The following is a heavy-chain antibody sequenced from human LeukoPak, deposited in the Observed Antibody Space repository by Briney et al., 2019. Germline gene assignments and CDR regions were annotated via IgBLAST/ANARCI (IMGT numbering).Heavy chain of an antibody. V-gene: IGHV4-38-2*02. D-gene: IGHD6-19*01. J-gene: IGHJ3*01. CDR3: ARETEKQWQY. CDR1: GGSFSGYY. Sequence: PSETLSLTCAVYGGSFSGYYWGWIRQPPGKGLEWIASIFHSGSTFYNPSVKSRVTISVDTSKNQFSLTLRSVTAADTAVYYCARETEKQWQYWGQGQWPPSLQ. CDR2: IFHSGST.